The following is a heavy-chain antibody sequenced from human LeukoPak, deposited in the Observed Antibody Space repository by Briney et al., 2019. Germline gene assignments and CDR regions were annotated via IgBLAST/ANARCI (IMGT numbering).Heavy chain of an antibody. CDR2: INGDGSAS. Sequence: GGSLRLSCEASTFTFSIYWMHWVRQAPGKGLVWVSYINGDGSASNYADSVKGRLTISRDNAKNTLYLRMNSLRAEDTAVYYCATGSGTYYDSWGQGTLVTVSS. V-gene: IGHV3-74*01. CDR3: ATGSGTYYDS. CDR1: TFTFSIYW. J-gene: IGHJ4*02. D-gene: IGHD3-10*01.